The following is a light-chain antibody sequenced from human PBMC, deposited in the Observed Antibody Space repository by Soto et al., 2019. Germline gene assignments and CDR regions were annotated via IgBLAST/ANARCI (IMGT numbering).Light chain of an antibody. CDR3: QQLNSYPLT. V-gene: IGKV3-20*01. CDR2: GAS. J-gene: IGKJ4*01. CDR1: QSVSSSY. Sequence: EIVLTQSPGTLSLSPGERATLSCRASQSVSSSYLAWYQQKPGQAPRLLFYGASSRATGIPDRFSGSGSGTDFTLTISSLQPEDFATYYCQQLNSYPLTFGGGTKVDI.